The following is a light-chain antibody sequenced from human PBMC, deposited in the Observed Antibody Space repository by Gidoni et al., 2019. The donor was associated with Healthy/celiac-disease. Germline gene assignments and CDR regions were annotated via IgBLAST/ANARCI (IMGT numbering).Light chain of an antibody. V-gene: IGKV3-11*01. Sequence: EIVLTQSPATLSLSPGERATLSCRASQSVSSYLAWYQQKPGQAPRLLIYDASNRATGIPARFSGSGSGTDFTLTISSREPEDFAVYYCQQHGTFGQGTKVEIK. CDR1: QSVSSY. CDR3: QQHGT. J-gene: IGKJ1*01. CDR2: DAS.